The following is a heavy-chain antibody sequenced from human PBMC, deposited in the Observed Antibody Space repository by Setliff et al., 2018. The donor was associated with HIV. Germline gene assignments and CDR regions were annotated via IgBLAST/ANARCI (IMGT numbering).Heavy chain of an antibody. CDR1: GGSISSGSYY. V-gene: IGHV4-61*09. Sequence: SETLSLTCTVSGGSISSGSYYWSWIRQPAGKGLEWIGHIYTSGSTNYNPFLKSRVTISVDTSKNQFSLKLSSVTAADTAVYYCARTDWARTSYYYYYGMNVWGQGTTVTVSS. CDR3: ARTDWARTSYYYYYGMNV. J-gene: IGHJ6*02. CDR2: IYTSGST. D-gene: IGHD3-9*01.